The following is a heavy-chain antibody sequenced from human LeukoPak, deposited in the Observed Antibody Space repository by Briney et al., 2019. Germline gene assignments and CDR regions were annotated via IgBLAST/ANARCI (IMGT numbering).Heavy chain of an antibody. D-gene: IGHD6-25*01. V-gene: IGHV1-2*02. CDR3: TSSVGYLDAFDI. Sequence: ASVKVSCKASGYTFTGYYMHWVRQAPGQGLEWMGWINPNSGGTNYAQKFQGRVTMTRDTSISTAYMELSRLRSDDTAVYYCTSSVGYLDAFDIWGQGTMVTVSS. CDR2: INPNSGGT. J-gene: IGHJ3*02. CDR1: GYTFTGYY.